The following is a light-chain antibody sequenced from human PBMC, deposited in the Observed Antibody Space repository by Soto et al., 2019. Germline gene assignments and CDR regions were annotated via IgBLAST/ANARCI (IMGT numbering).Light chain of an antibody. V-gene: IGLV2-14*01. J-gene: IGLJ1*01. CDR2: DVS. Sequence: QSVLTQPASVSGSPGQSITISCTGTSSDVGGYNYVSWYQQHPGKAPKLMIYDVSNRPSGVSNRFSGSKSGNTASLTISGQQAEDDATYCCTSDSSSTNVFGTGTKVPVL. CDR3: TSDSSSTNV. CDR1: SSDVGGYNY.